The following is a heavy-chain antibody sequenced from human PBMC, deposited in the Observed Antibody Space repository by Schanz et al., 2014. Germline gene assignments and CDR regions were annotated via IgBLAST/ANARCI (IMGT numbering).Heavy chain of an antibody. D-gene: IGHD2-2*01. CDR1: RYTFNTYG. V-gene: IGHV1-18*01. CDR3: ARDRRRYCSTASCLHDNWFDP. Sequence: QILLVQPGPEVKKPGASVKVSCEASRYTFNTYGLNWVRQAPGQGLEWMGWISAYTNNTNYAQKVQGRVAMTTDTSTGTAYMELRSLRSDDTAVYYCARDRRRYCSTASCLHDNWFDPWGQGTLVIVSS. J-gene: IGHJ5*02. CDR2: ISAYTNNT.